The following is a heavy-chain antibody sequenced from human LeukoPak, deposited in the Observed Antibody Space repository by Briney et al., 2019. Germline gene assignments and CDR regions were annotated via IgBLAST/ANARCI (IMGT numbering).Heavy chain of an antibody. CDR1: GFTFSRYN. J-gene: IGHJ4*02. Sequence: GGSLRLSCAASGFTFSRYNMVWVRQAPGKGLEWISYISSTLYSTFYTDSVKGRFTISRDNAKNSLFLQMNGLRAEDTAVYYCARESPNPYSSGWYLDYWGQGTLVTVSS. CDR2: ISSTLYST. D-gene: IGHD6-19*01. CDR3: ARESPNPYSSGWYLDY. V-gene: IGHV3-48*01.